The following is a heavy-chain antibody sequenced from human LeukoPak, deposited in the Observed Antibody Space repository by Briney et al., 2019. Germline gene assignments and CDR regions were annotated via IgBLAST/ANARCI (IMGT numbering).Heavy chain of an antibody. CDR1: GDSMNGHF. J-gene: IGHJ4*02. Sequence: PSEPLSLTCIVSGDSMNGHFWSWIRQSPGKGLEWIGNVHYSLPSNFSPSLKSRVTISMDTSRSQFSLKLGTVTAADTAVYYCACYNFVGRTFDCWGQGTLVTVFS. CDR3: ACYNFVGRTFDC. V-gene: IGHV4-59*11. CDR2: VHYSLPS. D-gene: IGHD5-24*01.